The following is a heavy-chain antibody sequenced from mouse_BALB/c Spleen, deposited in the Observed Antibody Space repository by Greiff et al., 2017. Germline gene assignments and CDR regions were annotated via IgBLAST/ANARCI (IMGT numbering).Heavy chain of an antibody. V-gene: IGHV5-17*02. CDR3: ARNPLYYGSSYAMDY. D-gene: IGHD1-1*01. CDR2: ISSGSSTI. CDR1: GFTFSSFG. J-gene: IGHJ4*01. Sequence: EAKLMESGGGLVQPGGSRKLSCAASGFTFSSFGMHWVRQAPEKGLEWVAYISSGSSTIYYADTVKGRFTISRDNPKNTLFLQMTSLRSEDTAMYYCARNPLYYGSSYAMDYWGQGTSVTVSS.